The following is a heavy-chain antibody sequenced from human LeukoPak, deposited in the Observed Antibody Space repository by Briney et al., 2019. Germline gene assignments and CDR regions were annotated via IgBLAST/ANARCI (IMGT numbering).Heavy chain of an antibody. V-gene: IGHV1-8*01. Sequence: GASVKVSCKASGYTFTSYDINWVRQATGQGLEWMGWMNPNSGNTGYAQKFQGRVTITRNTTISTAYMELSSLRSEDTAVYYCARARGNDGYMDVWGKRTTVTVSS. J-gene: IGHJ6*03. CDR1: GYTFTSYD. CDR3: ARARGNDGYMDV. CDR2: MNPNSGNT.